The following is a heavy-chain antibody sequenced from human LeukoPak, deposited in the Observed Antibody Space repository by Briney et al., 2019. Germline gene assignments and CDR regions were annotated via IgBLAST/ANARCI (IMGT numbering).Heavy chain of an antibody. CDR1: GFTFDDYA. J-gene: IGHJ6*02. D-gene: IGHD3-22*01. Sequence: GGSLRLSCAASGFTFDDYAMHWVRQAPGKGLEWVSGISWNSGSIGYADSVKGRFTISRDNAKNSLYLQMNSLRAEDTAVYYCAKDLVGDSSGYYYVNYYYYGMDVWGQGTTVTVSS. V-gene: IGHV3-9*01. CDR2: ISWNSGSI. CDR3: AKDLVGDSSGYYYVNYYYYGMDV.